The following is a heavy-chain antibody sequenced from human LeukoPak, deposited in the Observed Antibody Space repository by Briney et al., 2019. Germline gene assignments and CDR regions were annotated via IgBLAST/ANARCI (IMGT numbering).Heavy chain of an antibody. D-gene: IGHD1-7*01. CDR2: IYYSGST. V-gene: IGHV4-59*12. CDR3: ARWRWIITGTTFGWFDP. CDR1: GGSISSYY. J-gene: IGHJ5*02. Sequence: SETLSLTCTVSGGSISSYYWSWIRQPPGKGLEWIGYIYYSGSTNYNPSLKSRVTISVGTSKNQFSLKLSSVTAADTAVYYCARWRWIITGTTFGWFDPWGQGTLVTVSS.